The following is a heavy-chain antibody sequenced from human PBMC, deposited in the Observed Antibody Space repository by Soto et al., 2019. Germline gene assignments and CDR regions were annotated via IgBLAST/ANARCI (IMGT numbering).Heavy chain of an antibody. D-gene: IGHD3-10*01. J-gene: IGHJ6*02. V-gene: IGHV1-69*02. CDR3: ARFRGSYGMDV. CDR2: IIPILGIA. CDR1: GGTFSSYT. Sequence: QVQLVQSGAEVKKPGSSVKVSCKASGGTFSSYTISWVRQAPGQGLEWMGRIIPILGIANYAQKFQGRVTSTADKSTSTAYMELSSLRSDETAVYYCARFRGSYGMDVWGQGTTVTVSS.